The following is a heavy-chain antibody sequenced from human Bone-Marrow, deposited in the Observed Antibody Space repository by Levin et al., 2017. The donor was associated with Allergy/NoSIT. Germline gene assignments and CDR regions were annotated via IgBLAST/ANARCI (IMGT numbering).Heavy chain of an antibody. J-gene: IGHJ2*01. Sequence: PSETLSLTCAVSGGSISSSNWWFWVRQPPGKGLEWIGEIYHSGRTNHNPSLKSRLTISVDKSKNQFSLTLNSVTAADTAVYYCARLYSTGPNWYVDLWGRGALVTVSS. V-gene: IGHV4-4*02. CDR1: GGSISSSNW. CDR3: ARLYSTGPNWYVDL. CDR2: IYHSGRT. D-gene: IGHD4-11*01.